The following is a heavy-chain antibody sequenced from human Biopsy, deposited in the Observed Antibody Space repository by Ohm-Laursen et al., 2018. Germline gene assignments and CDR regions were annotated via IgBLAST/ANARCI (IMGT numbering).Heavy chain of an antibody. V-gene: IGHV4-59*01. CDR2: VYNGGIT. CDR1: GGSIKSYY. CDR3: ARTPRDSFWSGSYKRGLWFDP. D-gene: IGHD3-3*01. Sequence: GTLSLTWTVSGGSIKSYYWTWIRQPPGKGLEWIGHVYNGGITNYNPSLKSRVTISKDTSKNQFSLQVNSVTAADTAVYYCARTPRDSFWSGSYKRGLWFDPWGQGTLVIVSS. J-gene: IGHJ5*02.